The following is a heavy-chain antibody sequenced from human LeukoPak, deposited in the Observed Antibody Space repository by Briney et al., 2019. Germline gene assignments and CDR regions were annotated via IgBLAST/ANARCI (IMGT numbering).Heavy chain of an antibody. CDR3: ARGDSSSWYRGSWWFDP. Sequence: GGSLRLSCAASGFTSSSYWMSWVRQAPGKGLEWVANIKQDGSEKYYVDSVKGRFTISRDNAKNSLYLQMNSLRAEDTAVYYCARGDSSSWYRGSWWFDPWGQGTLVTVSS. D-gene: IGHD6-13*01. J-gene: IGHJ5*02. CDR1: GFTSSSYW. CDR2: IKQDGSEK. V-gene: IGHV3-7*01.